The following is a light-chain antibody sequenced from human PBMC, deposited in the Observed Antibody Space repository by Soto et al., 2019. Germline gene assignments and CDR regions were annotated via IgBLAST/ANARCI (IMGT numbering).Light chain of an antibody. CDR2: AAS. Sequence: EILLTQSPSTLSLSPGEGVTLSCRASQGVTVNWLAWYQQKPGQAPRLLIYAASTRAAAVPDRFTGSGSGTDFALTISRLEPEDFGVYYCQQYGDSPLTSGPGTKVDIK. J-gene: IGKJ3*01. V-gene: IGKV3-20*01. CDR1: QGVTVNW. CDR3: QQYGDSPLT.